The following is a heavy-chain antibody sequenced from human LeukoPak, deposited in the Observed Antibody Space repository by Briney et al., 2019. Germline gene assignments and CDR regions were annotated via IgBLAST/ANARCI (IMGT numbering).Heavy chain of an antibody. Sequence: GGSLRLSCEASGFTFSSYWMSWVRQAPGKGLEWVANIKHDGSDKYYVDSVKGRFTISRDNAKNSLYLQMNSLRAEDTAVYYCALARGYWGQGTLVTVSS. CDR3: ALARGY. CDR2: IKHDGSDK. V-gene: IGHV3-7*03. J-gene: IGHJ4*02. CDR1: GFTFSSYW.